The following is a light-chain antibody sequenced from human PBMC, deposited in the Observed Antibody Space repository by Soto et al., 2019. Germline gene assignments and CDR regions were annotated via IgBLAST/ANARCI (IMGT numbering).Light chain of an antibody. CDR1: SSDVGGYNY. J-gene: IGLJ2*01. CDR2: DVS. CDR3: SSYTRSSTL. V-gene: IGLV2-14*03. Sequence: QSALTQPASVSGSPGQSITISCTGASSDVGGYNYVSWYQHHPGKAPKLMIYDVSNRPSGVSNRFSDSKSGNTASLIISGLQAEDEADYYCSSYTRSSTLFGGGTKPTVL.